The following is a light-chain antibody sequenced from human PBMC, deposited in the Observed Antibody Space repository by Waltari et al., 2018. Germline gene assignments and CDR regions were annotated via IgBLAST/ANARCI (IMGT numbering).Light chain of an antibody. Sequence: QPVVTQEPSLSVSTGGTVTPTCALSSGSVSSNSSADWYQQTPGQAPRTLVYKGNIRSSGVPERFSGSILGNKAALTITGAQADDESDYYCLFYMGSGIWVFGGGTKLTVL. J-gene: IGLJ3*02. CDR1: SGSVSSNSS. CDR2: KGN. V-gene: IGLV8-61*01. CDR3: LFYMGSGIWV.